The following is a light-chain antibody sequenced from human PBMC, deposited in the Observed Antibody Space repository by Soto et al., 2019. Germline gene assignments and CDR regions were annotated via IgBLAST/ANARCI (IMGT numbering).Light chain of an antibody. J-gene: IGKJ4*01. Sequence: EIVMTQSPATLSVSPGERATLSCRASQSVSRNLAWYQQKSGQAPRLLIYGASTRATDIAARISGSGSGTEFTLTIGSLQSEDFAIYSCQQYNKWPRTFGGGTKVEIK. CDR1: QSVSRN. CDR3: QQYNKWPRT. CDR2: GAS. V-gene: IGKV3-15*01.